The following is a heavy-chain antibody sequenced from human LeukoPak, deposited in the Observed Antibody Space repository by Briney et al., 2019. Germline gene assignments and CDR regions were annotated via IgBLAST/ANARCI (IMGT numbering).Heavy chain of an antibody. D-gene: IGHD4-17*01. CDR3: ARGVDYGDYERLEFDY. J-gene: IGHJ4*02. V-gene: IGHV1-2*02. CDR1: GYTFTGYY. Sequence: ASVKVSCKASGYTFTGYYMHWVRQAPGQGLEWMGWINPNSGGTNYAQKFQGRVTMTRDTSISTAYMELSRLRSDDTAVYYCARGVDYGDYERLEFDYWGQGTLVTVSS. CDR2: INPNSGGT.